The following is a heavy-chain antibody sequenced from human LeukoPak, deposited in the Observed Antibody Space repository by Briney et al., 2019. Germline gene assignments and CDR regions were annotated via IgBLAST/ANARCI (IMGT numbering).Heavy chain of an antibody. J-gene: IGHJ4*02. CDR3: ARGDYDFWSGYYNYFDY. Sequence: PGGSLRLSCVASGFIFSSYGMHWVRQAPGKGLEWVAVISYDGSNKYYADSVKGRFTISRDNSKNTLYLQMNSLRAEDTAVYYCARGDYDFWSGYYNYFDYWGQGTLVTVSS. V-gene: IGHV3-30*19. CDR1: GFIFSSYG. D-gene: IGHD3-3*01. CDR2: ISYDGSNK.